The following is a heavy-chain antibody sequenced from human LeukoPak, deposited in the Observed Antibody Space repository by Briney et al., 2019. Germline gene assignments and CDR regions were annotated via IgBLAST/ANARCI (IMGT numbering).Heavy chain of an antibody. CDR3: ARDEARYSSGYYPNWFDP. D-gene: IGHD3-22*01. J-gene: IGHJ5*02. Sequence: ASVKVSCKASGYTFTSYGISWVRQAPGQGLEWMGWISGYNGYTHYAHNLQGRVTMATDTSTSTAYMELRSLRSDDTAVYYCARDEARYSSGYYPNWFDPWGQGTLVTVSS. CDR2: ISGYNGYT. CDR1: GYTFTSYG. V-gene: IGHV1-18*01.